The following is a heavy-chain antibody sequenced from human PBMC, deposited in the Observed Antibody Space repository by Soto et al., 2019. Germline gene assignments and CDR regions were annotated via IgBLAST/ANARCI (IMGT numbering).Heavy chain of an antibody. J-gene: IGHJ4*02. CDR3: ARDSRGGAARRPTFYY. D-gene: IGHD6-6*01. CDR2: IGRSGETI. CDR1: GFTFSSFE. Sequence: TGGSLRLSCVGSGFTFSSFEMNWVRQTPGKGLEWLSYIGRSGETIYYADSVKGRFTISRDNAKSSLFLQMTGLRDEDTGIYYCARDSRGGAARRPTFYYWGRGTLVTVYS. V-gene: IGHV3-48*03.